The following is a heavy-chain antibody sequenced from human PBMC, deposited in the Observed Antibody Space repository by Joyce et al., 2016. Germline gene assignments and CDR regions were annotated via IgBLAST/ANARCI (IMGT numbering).Heavy chain of an antibody. CDR2: IDPNDSGT. CDR1: GYTFVNYW. CDR3: ARHRGGGNFVPFDY. Sequence: EDHLVQSGAEMKKPGESLRISCMVSGYTFVNYWISWVRQMPGKGLEWMGRIDPNDSGTDYSPSFQGHVTISADKSISTAYLQWSSLKAADTAIYYCARHRGGGNFVPFDYWGQGTLGTVSS. J-gene: IGHJ4*02. D-gene: IGHD4-23*01. V-gene: IGHV5-10-1*03.